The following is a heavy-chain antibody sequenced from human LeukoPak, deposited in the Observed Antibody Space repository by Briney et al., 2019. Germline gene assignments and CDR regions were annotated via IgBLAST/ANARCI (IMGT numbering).Heavy chain of an antibody. CDR2: INHSGST. J-gene: IGHJ4*02. D-gene: IGHD4-23*01. Sequence: SETLSLTCAVYGGSFSGYYWSWIRQPTGKELEWIGEINHSGSTNYNPSLKSRVTISVDTSKNQFSLKVRSVTAADTAVYYCARGLSGTVVRRPDYWGQGTLVTVSS. V-gene: IGHV4-34*01. CDR3: ARGLSGTVVRRPDY. CDR1: GGSFSGYY.